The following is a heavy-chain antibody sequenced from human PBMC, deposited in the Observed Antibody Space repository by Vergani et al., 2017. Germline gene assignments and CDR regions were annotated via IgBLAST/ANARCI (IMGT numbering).Heavy chain of an antibody. D-gene: IGHD5-24*01. CDR2: TWYEGNNN. CDR1: GFTFSSYG. Sequence: VQLLESGGGLVQPGGSLRLSCAASGFTFSSYGMHWVRQAPGRGLEWVSMTWYEGNNNYYADSVKGRFTISKDISKNTLYLQMNSLRGDDTAVYYCARETRDTPSSLDYWGQGTLVTVSS. J-gene: IGHJ4*02. V-gene: IGHV3-33*08. CDR3: ARETRDTPSSLDY.